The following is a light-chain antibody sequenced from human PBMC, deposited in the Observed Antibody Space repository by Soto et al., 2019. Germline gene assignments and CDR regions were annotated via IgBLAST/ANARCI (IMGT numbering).Light chain of an antibody. V-gene: IGLV1-40*01. CDR2: GNS. J-gene: IGLJ1*01. CDR3: QSYDSSLSGLYV. Sequence: QSVLTQPPSVSGSPGQSVTISCTWISANIGAGYDVHWYQQLPGTAPKLLIYGNSNRPSGVPDRFSGSKSGTSASLAITGLQAEDEADYYCQSYDSSLSGLYVFGTGTKSPS. CDR1: SANIGAGYD.